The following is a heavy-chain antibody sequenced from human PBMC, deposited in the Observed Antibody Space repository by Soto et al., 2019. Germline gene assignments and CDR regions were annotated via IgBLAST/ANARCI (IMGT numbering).Heavy chain of an antibody. J-gene: IGHJ6*02. CDR2: VSPPFRTS. D-gene: IGHD3-10*01. CDR1: GVSFNNNG. Sequence: QVQLVQSGAEVQKPGSSVKVSCKTSGVSFNNNGIGWVRQAPGHGLEWMGGVSPPFRTSNYARKFQGRISLTADASTGTVNIELMRLTSEDPAMYYCARVLYYVSGRYSPYGMDVWGQGPTVTVSS. CDR3: ARVLYYVSGRYSPYGMDV. V-gene: IGHV1-69*01.